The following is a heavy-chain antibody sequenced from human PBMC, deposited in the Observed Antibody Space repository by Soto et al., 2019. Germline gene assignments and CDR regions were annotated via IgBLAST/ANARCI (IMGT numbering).Heavy chain of an antibody. J-gene: IGHJ6*02. D-gene: IGHD3-9*01. V-gene: IGHV3-30*18. CDR3: AKSPGRTGYFQMDV. CDR2: ISYDGSNK. CDR1: GFTFSSSG. Sequence: QVQLVESGGGVVQPGRSLRLSCAASGFTFSSSGMHWVRQAPGKGLEWVAIISYDGSNKYYAASVKGRFTISRDNSKTTLYLQMTSLRGDDTAVYYCAKSPGRTGYFQMDVWGQGTTVTVSS.